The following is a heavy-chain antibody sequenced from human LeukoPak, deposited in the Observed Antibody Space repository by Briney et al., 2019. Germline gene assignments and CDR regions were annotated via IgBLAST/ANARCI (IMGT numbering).Heavy chain of an antibody. Sequence: GGSLRLSCAASGFTFSSYSMNWVRQAPGKGLEWVSSISSSSSYIYYADSVKGRFTISRDNAKNSLYLQMNSPRAEDTAVYYCARVPSHDYGEWGQGTLVTVSS. CDR3: ARVPSHDYGE. J-gene: IGHJ4*02. CDR1: GFTFSSYS. V-gene: IGHV3-21*01. D-gene: IGHD4-17*01. CDR2: ISSSSSYI.